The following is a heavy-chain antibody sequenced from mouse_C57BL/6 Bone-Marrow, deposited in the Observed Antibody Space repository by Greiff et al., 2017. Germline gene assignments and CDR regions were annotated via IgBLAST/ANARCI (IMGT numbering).Heavy chain of an antibody. CDR2: IYPTSGRT. V-gene: IGHV1-55*01. D-gene: IGHD4-1*01. J-gene: IGHJ2*01. CDR3: ANSGALGRSFDN. CDR1: GYTFTSYW. Sequence: VQLQQPGAELVKPGASVKLSCKASGYTFTSYWITWVKQRPGQGLEWIGDIYPTSGRTNYNEKFKSKAILTVATSSNTAYMQLSSLTSEDSAVFYGANSGALGRSFDNWGQGTTLTVSS.